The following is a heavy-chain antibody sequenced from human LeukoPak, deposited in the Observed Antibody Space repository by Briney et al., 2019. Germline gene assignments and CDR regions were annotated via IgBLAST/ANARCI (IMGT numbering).Heavy chain of an antibody. CDR1: GGSISSFTYY. D-gene: IGHD2-15*01. V-gene: IGHV4-39*01. J-gene: IGHJ3*02. Sequence: PSETLSLTCTVSGGSISSFTYYWGWIRQPPGKGLEWIGSVDYSGSTYYNPSLKSRVTISVDTSKSHFSLKLTSVTAADTAVYYCGTAAATTACDICGQGTMLTVSS. CDR2: VDYSGST. CDR3: GTAAATTACDI.